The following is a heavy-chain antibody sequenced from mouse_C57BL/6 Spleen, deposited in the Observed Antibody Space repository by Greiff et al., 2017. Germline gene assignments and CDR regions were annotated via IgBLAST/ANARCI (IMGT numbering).Heavy chain of an antibody. J-gene: IGHJ2*01. CDR2: ISSGGSYT. CDR3: ARRDYDERNFDY. V-gene: IGHV5-6*02. CDR1: GFTFSSYG. Sequence: EVKLVESGGDLVKPGGSLQLSCAASGFTFSSYGMSWVRQTPDKRLAWVATISSGGSYTYYPDSVKGRFTISRDNAKNTLYLQMSSLRSEDTAMYYCARRDYDERNFDYWGQGTTLTVSS. D-gene: IGHD2-4*01.